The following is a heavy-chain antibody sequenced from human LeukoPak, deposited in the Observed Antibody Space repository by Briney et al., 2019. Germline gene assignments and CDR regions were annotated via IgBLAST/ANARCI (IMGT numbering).Heavy chain of an antibody. CDR3: ARGGSGSGWHYYSDY. CDR1: GYTFTDYS. D-gene: IGHD6-19*01. V-gene: IGHV1-2*02. CDR2: INCDNGHT. J-gene: IGHJ4*02. Sequence: ASVKVSCKASGYTFTDYSIHWVRQAPGHGLDWMGRINCDNGHTNFAQKFQDRVTMTRDTSISTAYMELSSLRSDDTALYYCARGGSGSGWHYYSDYWDQGILITVSS.